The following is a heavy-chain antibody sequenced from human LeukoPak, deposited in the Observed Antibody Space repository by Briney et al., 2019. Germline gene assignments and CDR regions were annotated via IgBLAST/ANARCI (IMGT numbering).Heavy chain of an antibody. CDR1: GGSISSYY. CDR3: ARHIKWFGESRNLFDY. Sequence: SETLSLTCTVSGGSISSYYWSWIRQPPGKGLEWIGYIYYSGSTNYNPSLKSRVTISVDTSKNQFSLKLSSVTAADTAVYYCARHIKWFGESRNLFDYWGQGTLVTVSS. J-gene: IGHJ4*02. D-gene: IGHD3-10*01. V-gene: IGHV4-59*08. CDR2: IYYSGST.